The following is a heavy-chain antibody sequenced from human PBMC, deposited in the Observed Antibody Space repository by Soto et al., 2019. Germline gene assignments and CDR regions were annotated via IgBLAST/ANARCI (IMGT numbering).Heavy chain of an antibody. Sequence: EVQLVESGGGLVEPGGSLRLSCAATGVTFSIAWMSWVRQAPGKGLEWVGRIKSIRAGGTTDYAAPVRGRFTISRDDTTSTLYLQMNSLKTEDTAMYYCTADPPSGSSLIDYRGQGTLVAVSS. CDR3: TADPPSGSSLIDY. CDR2: IKSIRAGGTT. J-gene: IGHJ4*02. CDR1: GVTFSIAW. V-gene: IGHV3-15*07. D-gene: IGHD1-26*01.